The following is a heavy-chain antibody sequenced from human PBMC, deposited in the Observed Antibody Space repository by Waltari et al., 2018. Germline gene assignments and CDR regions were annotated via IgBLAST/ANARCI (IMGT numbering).Heavy chain of an antibody. CDR2: IIPIFGTA. CDR1: GGTFSSYA. J-gene: IGHJ5*02. V-gene: IGHV1-69*05. CDR3: ASGGRGGYDLGWFDP. Sequence: QVQLVQSGADVKKPGSSVKVSCKASGGTFSSYAISWVRQAPGQGLEWMGGIIPIFGTANYAQKFQGRVTITTDESTSTAYMELSSLRSEDTAVYYCASGGRGGYDLGWFDPWGQGTLVTVSS. D-gene: IGHD5-12*01.